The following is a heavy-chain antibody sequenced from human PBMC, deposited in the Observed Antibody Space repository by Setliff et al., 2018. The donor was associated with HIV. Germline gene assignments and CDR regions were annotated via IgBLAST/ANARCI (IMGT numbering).Heavy chain of an antibody. Sequence: SETLSLTCTVSGGSISSSIYYWGWIRQPPGKGLAWIGSIHHSGSTFYNPSLRSRVTISLDTARNQFSLELTSVTATDTAVYYCARDRRDDYYLTAYFDSLGQGTVVTVSS. CDR2: IHHSGST. D-gene: IGHD1-26*01. V-gene: IGHV4-39*07. CDR1: GGSISSSIYY. CDR3: ARDRRDDYYLTAYFDS. J-gene: IGHJ4*02.